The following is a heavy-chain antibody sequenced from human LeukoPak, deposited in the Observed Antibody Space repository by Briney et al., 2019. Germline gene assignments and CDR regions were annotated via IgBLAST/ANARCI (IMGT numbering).Heavy chain of an antibody. J-gene: IGHJ6*03. CDR2: IYYSGST. D-gene: IGHD1-26*01. CDR3: ARLVGANRDYYYYYLDV. V-gene: IGHV4-59*01. Sequence: SETLSLTCNVSGGSISSYYWSWIRQPPGKGLEWIGYIYYSGSTNYNPSLRSRVTISVDTSKNQFSLKVSSVTAADTAVYYCARLVGANRDYYYYYLDVWGKGTTVTVSS. CDR1: GGSISSYY.